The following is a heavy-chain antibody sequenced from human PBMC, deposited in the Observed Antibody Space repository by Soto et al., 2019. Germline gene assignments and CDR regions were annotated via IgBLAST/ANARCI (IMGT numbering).Heavy chain of an antibody. CDR1: GFTFDEYA. CDR3: AKALTAWRRTEAGTSLQH. D-gene: IGHD6-19*01. CDR2: ISWNSGSI. V-gene: IGHV3-9*01. Sequence: EVQLVESGGGLVQPGRSLRLSCAASGFTFDEYAMHWVRQAPGKGLEWVSGISWNSGSIAYADSVKGRFTISRDNAKNSLYLEMNSLSAEDTALYYCAKALTAWRRTEAGTSLQHWGQGTLVTVSS. J-gene: IGHJ1*01.